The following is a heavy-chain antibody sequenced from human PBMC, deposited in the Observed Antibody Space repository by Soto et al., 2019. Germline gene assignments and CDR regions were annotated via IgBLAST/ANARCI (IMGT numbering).Heavy chain of an antibody. CDR3: ARGQVWSGYRYYYGMDV. J-gene: IGHJ6*02. V-gene: IGHV3-33*01. D-gene: IGHD3-3*01. CDR2: IWYDGSNK. CDR1: GFTFSSYG. Sequence: QVQLVESGGGVVQPGRSLRLSCAASGFTFSSYGMHWVRQAPGKGLEWVAVIWYDGSNKYYADSVKGRFTISRDNSKNTLDLQMNSLRAEDTAVYYCARGQVWSGYRYYYGMDVWGQGTTVTVSS.